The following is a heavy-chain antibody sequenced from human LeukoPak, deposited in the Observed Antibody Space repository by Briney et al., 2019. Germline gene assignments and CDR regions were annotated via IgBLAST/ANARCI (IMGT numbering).Heavy chain of an antibody. Sequence: PGGSLRLSCAASGFTFSSYGMHWVRQAPGKGLEWVAVISYDGSNKYYADSVKGRFTISRDNSKNTLYLQMNSLRAEDTAVYYCAKDRYSSGWYGLYYFDYWGQGTLVTVSS. D-gene: IGHD6-19*01. V-gene: IGHV3-30*18. CDR2: ISYDGSNK. CDR1: GFTFSSYG. CDR3: AKDRYSSGWYGLYYFDY. J-gene: IGHJ4*02.